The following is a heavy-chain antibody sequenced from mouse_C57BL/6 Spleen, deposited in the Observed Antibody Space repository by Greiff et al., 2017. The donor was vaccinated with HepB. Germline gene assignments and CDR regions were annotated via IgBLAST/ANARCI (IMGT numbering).Heavy chain of an antibody. CDR3: ARVGTTVVAYYAMDY. J-gene: IGHJ4*01. CDR2: ISYDGSN. CDR1: GYSITSGYY. Sequence: VQLQQSGPGLVKPSQSLSLTCSVTGYSITSGYYWNWIRQFPGNKLEWMGYISYDGSNNYNPSLKNRISIPRDTSKNQFFLKLNSVTTEDTATYYCARVGTTVVAYYAMDYWGQGTSVTVSS. D-gene: IGHD1-1*01. V-gene: IGHV3-6*01.